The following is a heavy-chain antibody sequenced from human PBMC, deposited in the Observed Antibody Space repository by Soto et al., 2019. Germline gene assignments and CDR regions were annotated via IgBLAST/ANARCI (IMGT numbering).Heavy chain of an antibody. Sequence: GGSLRLSCAASGFTFSNNAMTWVRQAPGKGLEWVSVITNTGGDSLYADSVKGRFTISRDNFKNTLYLQMNSLRAEDTAIYYCARASGESYPGSRVFDSWGQGTRVTVSS. V-gene: IGHV3-23*01. D-gene: IGHD3-10*01. J-gene: IGHJ4*02. CDR1: GFTFSNNA. CDR2: ITNTGGDS. CDR3: ARASGESYPGSRVFDS.